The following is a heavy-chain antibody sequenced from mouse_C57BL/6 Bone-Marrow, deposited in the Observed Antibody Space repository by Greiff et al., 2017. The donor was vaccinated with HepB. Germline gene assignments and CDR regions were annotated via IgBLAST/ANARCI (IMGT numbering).Heavy chain of an antibody. Sequence: VQVVESGAELARPGASVKLSCKASGYTFTSYGISWVKQRTGQGLEWIGEIYPRSGNTYYNEKFKGKATLTADKSSSTAYMELRSLTSEDSAVYFCARFYYGSSSYAMDYWGQGTSVTVSS. J-gene: IGHJ4*01. D-gene: IGHD1-1*01. CDR1: GYTFTSYG. V-gene: IGHV1-81*01. CDR3: ARFYYGSSSYAMDY. CDR2: IYPRSGNT.